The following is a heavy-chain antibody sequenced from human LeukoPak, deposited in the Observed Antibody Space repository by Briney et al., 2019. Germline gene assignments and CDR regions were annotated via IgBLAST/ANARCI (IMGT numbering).Heavy chain of an antibody. Sequence: GGSLRLSCAASGFSFGAHGMYWVRQAPGKGLEWVSAIGGSGATTYYADSVRGRFTISRDNFKNTMYLQMNSLRAEDTAVYYCAKVKDFWSGYQGIWGYHFDYWGQGTLVTVSS. J-gene: IGHJ4*02. D-gene: IGHD3-3*01. CDR1: GFSFGAHG. CDR3: AKVKDFWSGYQGIWGYHFDY. CDR2: IGGSGATT. V-gene: IGHV3-23*01.